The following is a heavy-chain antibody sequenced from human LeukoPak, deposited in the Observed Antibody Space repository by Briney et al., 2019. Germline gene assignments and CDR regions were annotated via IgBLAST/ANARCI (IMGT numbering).Heavy chain of an antibody. J-gene: IGHJ4*02. CDR1: GFTFNNYA. CDR3: AKRTPYYFDY. D-gene: IGHD2-15*01. Sequence: PSGGSLRLSCAASGFTFNNYAMSWVRQAPGKGLEGVSAITGSGASTYDEDSVKGRFTISRDNSKNTLYLQMNSLRAEDTAVYYCAKRTPYYFDYWGQGSLVTVSS. CDR2: ITGSGAST. V-gene: IGHV3-23*01.